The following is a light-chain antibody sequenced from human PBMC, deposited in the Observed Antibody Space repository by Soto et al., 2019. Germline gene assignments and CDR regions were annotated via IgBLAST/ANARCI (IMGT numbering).Light chain of an antibody. J-gene: IGLJ3*02. Sequence: QTVVTQEPSFSVSPGGTVTLTCGLSSGSVSTSYYPSWYQQTPGQAPRTLIYSTNTRSSVVPDRFSGSILGNKAALTITGAQADDESDYYCVLYMGSGIWLFGGGTKLTVL. CDR3: VLYMGSGIWL. CDR1: SGSVSTSYY. V-gene: IGLV8-61*01. CDR2: STN.